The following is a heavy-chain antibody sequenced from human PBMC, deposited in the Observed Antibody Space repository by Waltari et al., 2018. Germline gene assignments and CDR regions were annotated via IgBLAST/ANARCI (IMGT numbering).Heavy chain of an antibody. J-gene: IGHJ5*02. CDR1: GYSISSGSS. CDR3: ARREYSSSWGFDP. CDR2: IYPSGST. D-gene: IGHD6-13*01. Sequence: QVQLQESGPGLVMPSETLSLPCAFSGYSISSGSSWGWIRQPPGKGLEWIGSIYPSGSTYYNRSLKSRVTISVDTSKNQFSLKLSSVTAADTAVYYCARREYSSSWGFDPWGQGTLVTVSS. V-gene: IGHV4-38-2*01.